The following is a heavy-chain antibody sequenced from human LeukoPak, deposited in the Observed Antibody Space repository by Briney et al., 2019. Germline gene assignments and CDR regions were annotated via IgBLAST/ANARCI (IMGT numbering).Heavy chain of an antibody. Sequence: GASVKVSCKASGYTFTSYGISWVRQAPGQGLEWMGWISAYNGNTNYAQKLQGRVTMTTDTSTTTAYMDLRSLRSDGTAVYYCARVDAREPITIFVPTRGNWFDPWGQGTLVTVSS. CDR1: GYTFTSYG. J-gene: IGHJ5*02. CDR2: ISAYNGNT. V-gene: IGHV1-18*01. CDR3: ARVDAREPITIFVPTRGNWFDP. D-gene: IGHD3-3*01.